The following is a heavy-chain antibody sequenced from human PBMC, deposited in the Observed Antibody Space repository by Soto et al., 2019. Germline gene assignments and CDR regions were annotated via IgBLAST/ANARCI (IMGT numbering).Heavy chain of an antibody. CDR1: GYTFTSYG. V-gene: IGHV1-18*01. CDR3: ARGPYGSGSYALSPPKRNWFDP. CDR2: ISAYNGNT. J-gene: IGHJ5*02. D-gene: IGHD3-10*01. Sequence: VKVSCKASGYTFTSYGISWVRQAPGQGLEWMGWISAYNGNTNYAQKLQGRVTMTTDTSTSTAYMELRSLRSDDTAVYYCARGPYGSGSYALSPPKRNWFDPWGQGTLVTVS.